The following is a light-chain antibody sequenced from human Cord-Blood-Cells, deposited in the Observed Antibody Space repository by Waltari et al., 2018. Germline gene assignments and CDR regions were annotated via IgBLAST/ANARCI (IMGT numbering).Light chain of an antibody. Sequence: QSALTQPAPVSGSPGQSITIPCTGTSSDVGSYNLVSWYQQHPGKAPKLMIYEGSKRPSGVSNLFSGSKSGNTASLTISGLQAEDDADYYCCSYAGSSTWVFGGGTKLTVL. CDR1: SSDVGSYNL. J-gene: IGLJ3*02. CDR3: CSYAGSSTWV. CDR2: EGS. V-gene: IGLV2-23*01.